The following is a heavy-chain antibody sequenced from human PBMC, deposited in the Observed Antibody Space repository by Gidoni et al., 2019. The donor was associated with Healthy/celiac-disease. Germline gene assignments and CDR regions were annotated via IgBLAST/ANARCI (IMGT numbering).Heavy chain of an antibody. J-gene: IGHJ5*02. Sequence: EVQLVESGGGLVQPGGSLRLSCAASGFTFSSYSMNWVRQAPGKGLEWVSYISSSSSTIYYADSVKGRFTISRDNAKNSLYLQMNSLRAEDTAVYYCARQGYYYDSSGSNWFDPWGQGTLVTVSS. CDR1: GFTFSSYS. D-gene: IGHD3-22*01. V-gene: IGHV3-48*01. CDR2: ISSSSSTI. CDR3: ARQGYYYDSSGSNWFDP.